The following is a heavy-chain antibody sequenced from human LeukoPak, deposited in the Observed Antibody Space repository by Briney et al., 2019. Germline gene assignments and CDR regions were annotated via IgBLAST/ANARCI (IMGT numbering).Heavy chain of an antibody. CDR1: GGSFSGYY. CDR2: INHSGST. J-gene: IGHJ6*04. Sequence: KPSETLSLTCAVYGGSFSGYYWSWIRQPPGTGLEWIGEINHSGSTTYNPSLKSRVTISVDTSKNQFSLKLSSVTAADTAVYYCARGPLGDFWSGKPTPGLMDVWGKGTTVTVSS. V-gene: IGHV4-34*01. D-gene: IGHD3-3*01. CDR3: ARGPLGDFWSGKPTPGLMDV.